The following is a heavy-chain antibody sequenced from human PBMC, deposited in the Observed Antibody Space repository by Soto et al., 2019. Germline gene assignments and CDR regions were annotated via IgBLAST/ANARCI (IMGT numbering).Heavy chain of an antibody. Sequence: SXRLSCSSSGFTISTYAMTWVRHAPGKGLECVSGVTGSGGQIHYADSVKGRFTISKDNSKNTLYLQMSSLREEDTALYYCAKDAVYKDGLWLMDSWGQGTLVTVYS. CDR3: AKDAVYKDGLWLMDS. D-gene: IGHD2-21*01. CDR2: VTGSGGQI. J-gene: IGHJ5*02. CDR1: GFTISTYA. V-gene: IGHV3-23*01.